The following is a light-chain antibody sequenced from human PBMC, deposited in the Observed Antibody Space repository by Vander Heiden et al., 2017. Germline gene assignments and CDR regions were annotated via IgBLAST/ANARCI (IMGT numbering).Light chain of an antibody. V-gene: IGKV2D-29*01. J-gene: IGKJ4*01. CDR3: MQSVQFPLT. CDR2: EAS. CDR1: QSLLHTDGKTY. Sequence: IVMTQTPLSLSVTPGQPASISCKSSQSLLHTDGKTYLYWYLQKPGQPPQLLFYEASNRLSGVPDRFSGSGSGTDFTLKISRLEAEDVGIYHCMQSVQFPLTFGRGTRVEIK.